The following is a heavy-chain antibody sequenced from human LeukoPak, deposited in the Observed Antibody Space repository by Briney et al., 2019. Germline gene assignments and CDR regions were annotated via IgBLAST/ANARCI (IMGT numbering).Heavy chain of an antibody. V-gene: IGHV3-30*18. CDR3: EKDDGWELLPSYGMDV. CDR2: ISYDGSNK. Sequence: GGSLRLSCAASGFTFSSYGMHWVRQAPGKGLEWVAFISYDGSNKYYADSVKGRFTISRDNSKNTLYLQMNSLRAEDTAVYYCEKDDGWELLPSYGMDVWGQGTTVTVSS. D-gene: IGHD1-26*01. CDR1: GFTFSSYG. J-gene: IGHJ6*02.